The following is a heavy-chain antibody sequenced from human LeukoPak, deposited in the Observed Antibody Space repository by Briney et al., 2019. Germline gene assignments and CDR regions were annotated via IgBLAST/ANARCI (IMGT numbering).Heavy chain of an antibody. D-gene: IGHD6-25*01. CDR3: ARRAVY. CDR2: IWYDGSNK. CDR1: GFTFSSYG. Sequence: GGSLRLSCAASGFTFSSYGMNWVRQAPGKGLEWVAVIWYDGSNKYYADSVKGRFTISRDNSKNPLYLQMNSLRAEDTAVYYCARRAVYWGQGTLVTVSS. J-gene: IGHJ4*02. V-gene: IGHV3-33*08.